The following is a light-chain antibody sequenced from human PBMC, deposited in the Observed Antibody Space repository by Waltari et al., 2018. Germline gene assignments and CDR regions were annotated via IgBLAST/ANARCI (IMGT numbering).Light chain of an antibody. CDR2: RNN. V-gene: IGLV1-44*01. CDR1: NSNIGTNF. J-gene: IGLJ2*01. Sequence: QSVLTQPPAASGTPGQRVTLSCSGDNSNIGTNFVHCHQQVPAAAPTLLIFRNNPPPSGVPDRFSGSKSGTSASLAITGLRSEDEAVYYCASWDGSMNGDWVFGGGTTLTVL. CDR3: ASWDGSMNGDWV.